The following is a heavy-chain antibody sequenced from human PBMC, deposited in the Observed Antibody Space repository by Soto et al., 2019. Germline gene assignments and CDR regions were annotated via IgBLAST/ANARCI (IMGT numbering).Heavy chain of an antibody. J-gene: IGHJ1*01. CDR2: ISVGGGSI. D-gene: IGHD3-16*01. Sequence: GVSLRLSCSASGFTFSSYGMHWVRQAPGKGLEWVSYISVGGGSIFYADSVKGRFTISRDDARNSVYLQMNTLRHEDTAVYHCVRDHRWAFESWGQGTVVTVSS. V-gene: IGHV3-48*02. CDR3: VRDHRWAFES. CDR1: GFTFSSYG.